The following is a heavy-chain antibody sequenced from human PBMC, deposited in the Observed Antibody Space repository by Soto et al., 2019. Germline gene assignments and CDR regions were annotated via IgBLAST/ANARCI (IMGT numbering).Heavy chain of an antibody. Sequence: SETLSLTCTVSGGSISSYYWSWIRQPPGKGLEWIGYIYYSGSTNYNPSLKSRVTISVDTSKNQFSLKLRSVTAADTAVYYCARSRGYGSGSYEVGDFEYWGQGTLVTVSS. CDR3: ARSRGYGSGSYEVGDFEY. V-gene: IGHV4-59*01. J-gene: IGHJ4*02. CDR2: IYYSGST. CDR1: GGSISSYY. D-gene: IGHD3-10*01.